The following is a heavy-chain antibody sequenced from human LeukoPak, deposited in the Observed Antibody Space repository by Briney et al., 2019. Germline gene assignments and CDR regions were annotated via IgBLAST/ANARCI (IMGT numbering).Heavy chain of an antibody. CDR3: ARSAVTTQLDY. D-gene: IGHD4-17*01. V-gene: IGHV4-34*01. J-gene: IGHJ4*02. CDR2: INHSGTT. CDR1: GGPFNGYY. Sequence: SETLSLTCTIYGGPFNGYYWSWIRQPPGKGLEWIGEINHSGTTSYNPSLESRVTISVDTSKNQFSLKLSSMTAADTAVYYCARSAVTTQLDYWGQGTLVTVSS.